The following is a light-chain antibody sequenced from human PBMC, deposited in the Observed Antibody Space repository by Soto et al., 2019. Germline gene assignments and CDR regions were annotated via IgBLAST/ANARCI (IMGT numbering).Light chain of an antibody. CDR2: GAS. CDR1: QGVGSNY. J-gene: IGKJ1*01. CDR3: QQYGNSPST. V-gene: IGKV3-20*01. Sequence: EMVLTQSPCTLSLSPGERATLSCRASQGVGSNYLAWYQQKPGQPPSLLIYGASSRGTGIPDSFSGSGSGTDFTLTISRLEPEDFAEYYCQQYGNSPSTFGQGNKVDIK.